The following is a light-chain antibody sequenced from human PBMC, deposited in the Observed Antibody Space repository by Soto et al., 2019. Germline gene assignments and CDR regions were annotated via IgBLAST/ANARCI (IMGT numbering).Light chain of an antibody. CDR1: SSDIGGYNY. CDR3: LSYASSNPLL. J-gene: IGLJ2*01. CDR2: EVS. V-gene: IGLV2-14*01. Sequence: QSVLTQPASVSGSPGQSIAISCTGTSSDIGGYNYVSWYQQHPGRAPKLIIFEVSNRPSGVSNRFSGSKSGNTASLTISGLQPEDEADYYCLSYASSNPLLFGGGTKLTVL.